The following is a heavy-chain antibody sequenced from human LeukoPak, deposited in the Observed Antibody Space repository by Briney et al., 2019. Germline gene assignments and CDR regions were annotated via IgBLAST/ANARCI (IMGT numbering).Heavy chain of an antibody. V-gene: IGHV3-7*01. CDR2: ITPNASET. J-gene: IGHJ4*02. CDR1: GFTFTTSW. CDR3: ARDRAFKAFDY. Sequence: GGSLRLSCSASGFTFTTSWMNWVRQAPGKGLGWLASITPNASETYYVDSVRGRFTISRDDDKNSVYLQMNSLRAEDTAVYFCARDRAFKAFDYWGQGNLVSVSS.